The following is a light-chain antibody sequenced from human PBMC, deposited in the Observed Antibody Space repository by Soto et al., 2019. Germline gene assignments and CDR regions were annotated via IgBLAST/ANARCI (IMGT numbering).Light chain of an antibody. CDR1: RANIGAGYD. V-gene: IGLV1-40*01. J-gene: IGLJ2*01. CDR2: GNT. Sequence: QSVLTKPPSVSGAPGQRVTLSCTGSRANIGAGYDVHWYQQLPGRAPKLLIYGNTNRPSGVPDRFSGSKSGTSASLAITGLQAEDEADYYCLSFDSSLSVVFGGGTKVTVL. CDR3: LSFDSSLSVV.